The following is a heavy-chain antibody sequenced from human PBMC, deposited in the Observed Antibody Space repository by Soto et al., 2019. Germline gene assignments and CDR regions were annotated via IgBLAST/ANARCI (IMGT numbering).Heavy chain of an antibody. CDR2: VNHSGST. V-gene: IGHV4-34*01. D-gene: IGHD2-8*02. Sequence: SETLSLTCAVYGGSFSAYYWSWIRQPPGKGLEWIGEVNHSGSTNYNPSLKSRVTISVDTSKNQFSLKLSSVTAADTAVYYCARGQSSLLLDCWGQGILVTVSS. CDR1: GGSFSAYY. CDR3: ARGQSSLLLDC. J-gene: IGHJ4*02.